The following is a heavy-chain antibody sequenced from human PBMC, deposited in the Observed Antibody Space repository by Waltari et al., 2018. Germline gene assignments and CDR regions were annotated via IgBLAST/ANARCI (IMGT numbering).Heavy chain of an antibody. Sequence: DVQLVETGGGLIQPGGSLRLSCSVSGFTVSNNYMTWVRQAPAKGLEWVSVIYSGGKTYYAASVTCLFSISRDNFNNTLFLQMNNLRAEDTAIYYCARVIRDGPSGFYGIAAFDLWGQGTMVTVSS. V-gene: IGHV3-53*02. CDR1: GFTVSNNY. J-gene: IGHJ3*01. CDR2: IYSGGKT. D-gene: IGHD3-22*01. CDR3: ARVIRDGPSGFYGIAAFDL.